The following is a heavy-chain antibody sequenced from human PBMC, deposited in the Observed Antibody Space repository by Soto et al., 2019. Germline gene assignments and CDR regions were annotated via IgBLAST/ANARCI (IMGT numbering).Heavy chain of an antibody. J-gene: IGHJ4*02. Sequence: KPGGTLRLSCVASGFTFSNFGLNWVRLAPGKGLEWVSSISSSDKYIYYADSVQGRFTISRDNAKNSLSLQMNSLRADDTAAYYCARVFCRGDCYSPLDYWGQGTLVTVSS. CDR1: GFTFSNFG. CDR3: ARVFCRGDCYSPLDY. CDR2: ISSSDKYI. V-gene: IGHV3-21*01. D-gene: IGHD2-21*02.